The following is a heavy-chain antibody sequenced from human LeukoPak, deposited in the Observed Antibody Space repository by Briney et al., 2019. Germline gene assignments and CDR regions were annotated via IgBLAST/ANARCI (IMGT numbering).Heavy chain of an antibody. Sequence: PGGSLRLSCAASGFTFNSFGMHWVRQAPGKGLEWVSVIYSGGSTYYADSVKGRFTISRDNSKNTLYLQMNSLRAEDTAVYYCARANVGYYDSSGYYPLGYFDYWGQGTLVTVSS. J-gene: IGHJ4*02. CDR2: IYSGGST. V-gene: IGHV3-53*01. D-gene: IGHD3-22*01. CDR1: GFTFNSFG. CDR3: ARANVGYYDSSGYYPLGYFDY.